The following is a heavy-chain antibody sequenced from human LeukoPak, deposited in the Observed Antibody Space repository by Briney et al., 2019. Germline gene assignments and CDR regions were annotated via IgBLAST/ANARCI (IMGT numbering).Heavy chain of an antibody. J-gene: IGHJ4*02. Sequence: GGSLRLSCAASGFTFSSYSMNWVRQAPGKGLEWVSYISSSSSTIHYADSVKGRFTISRDNAKNSLYLQMNSPRAEDTAVYYCAREYCSGGSCYGFDYWGQGTLVTVSS. V-gene: IGHV3-48*01. D-gene: IGHD2-15*01. CDR1: GFTFSSYS. CDR2: ISSSSSTI. CDR3: AREYCSGGSCYGFDY.